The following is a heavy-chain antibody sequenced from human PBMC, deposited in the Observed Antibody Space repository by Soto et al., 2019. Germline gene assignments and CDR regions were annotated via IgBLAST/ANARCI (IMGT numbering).Heavy chain of an antibody. CDR2: ISNYNGNT. J-gene: IGHJ3*02. V-gene: IGHV1-18*01. CDR3: ARGPLGSSSWSVDI. D-gene: IGHD6-13*01. CDR1: GYTFSSYG. Sequence: QVQLVQSGAEVKKPGASVKVSCKASGYTFSSYGISWVRQAPGQALEWMGWISNYNGNTKYAQKLQGRVTMITDTSTSTADMELRSLRSDDTAVYFCARGPLGSSSWSVDIWGQGTMVTVSS.